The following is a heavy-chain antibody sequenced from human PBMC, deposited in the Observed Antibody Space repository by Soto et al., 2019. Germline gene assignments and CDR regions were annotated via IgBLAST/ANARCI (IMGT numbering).Heavy chain of an antibody. CDR2: ISYDGNNN. V-gene: IGHV3-30-3*01. CDR3: ARETFDP. CDR1: ELTFEKYA. J-gene: IGHJ5*02. Sequence: GGSLRLSCTASELTFEKYAMHWVRQAPGKGLEWVALISYDGNNNYYADSVKGRFTISRDNSKKTLYLQMNSLRAEDTAVYYCARETFDPWGQGTLVTVSS.